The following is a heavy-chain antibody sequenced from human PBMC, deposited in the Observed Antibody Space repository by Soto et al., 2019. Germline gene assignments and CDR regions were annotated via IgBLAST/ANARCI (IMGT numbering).Heavy chain of an antibody. Sequence: EVQLLESGGGLVQPGGSLRLSCTASEFTFSNYAMSWVRQAPGKGLEWVSAISASGAATYYVDSVKGRFTISRDNSKNTLKGQMNSLRAEDTGVYYRARCAVLPTTSGGWCNWFDPWGQGTLVTVSS. D-gene: IGHD2-21*01. V-gene: IGHV3-23*01. CDR2: ISASGAAT. J-gene: IGHJ5*02. CDR1: EFTFSNYA. CDR3: ARCAVLPTTSGGWCNWFDP.